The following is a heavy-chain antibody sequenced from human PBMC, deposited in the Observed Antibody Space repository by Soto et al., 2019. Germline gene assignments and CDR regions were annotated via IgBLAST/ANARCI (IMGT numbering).Heavy chain of an antibody. CDR2: MNPNSGNT. V-gene: IGHV1-8*01. Sequence: ASVKVSCKASGYSFTSYDVNWVRQATGQGLEWMGWMNPNSGNTAFAEKFQGRVTMTRDTLISTAYMELSGLTSEDTAVYYCARYPYTSYCSDGSCSYDAFDIWGQGTVVTASS. CDR1: GYSFTSYD. CDR3: ARYPYTSYCSDGSCSYDAFDI. J-gene: IGHJ3*02. D-gene: IGHD2-15*01.